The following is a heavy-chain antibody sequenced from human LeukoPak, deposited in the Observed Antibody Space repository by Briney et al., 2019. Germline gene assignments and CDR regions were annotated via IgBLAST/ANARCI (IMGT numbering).Heavy chain of an antibody. J-gene: IGHJ4*02. CDR1: GYSISSGYF. CDR3: ARHSGGYCRSSSCLFFQY. D-gene: IGHD2-2*01. V-gene: IGHV4-38-2*02. Sequence: PSETLSLTCTVSGYSISSGYFWGWIRQPPGKGLEWIGSIYHSGSTYYNPSLKSRVTISVDTSKNQFSLKLSSVTAADTAMYYCARHSGGYCRSSSCLFFQYWGQGTLVAASS. CDR2: IYHSGST.